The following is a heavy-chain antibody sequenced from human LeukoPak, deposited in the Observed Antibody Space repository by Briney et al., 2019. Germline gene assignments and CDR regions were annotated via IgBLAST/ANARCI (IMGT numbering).Heavy chain of an antibody. CDR3: ARAAPAQMVDFDY. D-gene: IGHD3-10*01. CDR1: GYTFSGTGWY. CDR2: IYPNNGAT. Sequence: GASVKVSCKASGYTFSGTGWYLYWLREAPGQGLECMGWIYPNNGATAYAQKFQGRVAMTRDTSITTAYMELRGLRPDDTAVYYCARAAPAQMVDFDYWGQGTLVTVSS. V-gene: IGHV1-2*02. J-gene: IGHJ4*02.